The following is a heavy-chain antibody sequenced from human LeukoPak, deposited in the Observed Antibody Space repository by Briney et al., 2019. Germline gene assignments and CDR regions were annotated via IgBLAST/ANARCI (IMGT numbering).Heavy chain of an antibody. V-gene: IGHV4-59*01. Sequence: SETLSLTCTVSGGSISSYYWSWIRQPPGKGLEWIGYIYYSGSTNYNPSLKSRVTISVDTSKNQFSLKLSSVTAADTAVYYCARVRANYYYDSSGYDAFDTWGQGTMVTVSS. CDR2: IYYSGST. D-gene: IGHD3-22*01. CDR1: GGSISSYY. CDR3: ARVRANYYYDSSGYDAFDT. J-gene: IGHJ3*02.